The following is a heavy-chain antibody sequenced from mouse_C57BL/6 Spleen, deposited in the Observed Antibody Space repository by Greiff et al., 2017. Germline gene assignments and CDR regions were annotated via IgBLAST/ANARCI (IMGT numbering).Heavy chain of an antibody. CDR3: ARSVSYCSNDWYFDV. CDR2: IRNKANGYTT. CDR1: GFTFTDYY. V-gene: IGHV7-3*01. D-gene: IGHD2-5*01. J-gene: IGHJ1*03. Sequence: EVQLEESGGGLVQPGGSLSLSCAASGFTFTDYYMSWVRQPPGKALEWLGFIRNKANGYTTEYSASVKGRFTISRDNSQSILYLQMNALRAEDSASYYCARSVSYCSNDWYFDVWGTGTTVTVSS.